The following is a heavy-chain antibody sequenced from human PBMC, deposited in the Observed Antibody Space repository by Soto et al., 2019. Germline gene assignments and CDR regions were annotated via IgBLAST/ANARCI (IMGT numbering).Heavy chain of an antibody. CDR3: ARGVGPGFD. CDR2: IVPGFATA. CDR1: GGTFSSYA. V-gene: IGHV1-69*01. Sequence: QVQLVQSGAEVKKPGSSVKVSCKTSGGTFSSYAISWVRQAPGQGLEWMGGIVPGFATANYAQKFQARVTITADESTSTAYMELTRLKSEDTAVYYCARGVGPGFDWGQGSLVTVSS. J-gene: IGHJ4*02. D-gene: IGHD1-26*01.